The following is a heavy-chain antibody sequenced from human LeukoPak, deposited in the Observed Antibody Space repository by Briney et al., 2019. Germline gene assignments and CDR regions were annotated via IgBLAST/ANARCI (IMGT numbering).Heavy chain of an antibody. J-gene: IGHJ4*02. D-gene: IGHD6-19*01. CDR3: ARHAVAANFDY. CDR1: GFTFSSYG. CDR2: IWYDGSNK. V-gene: IGHV3-33*01. Sequence: GGSLRLSCAASGFTFSSYGMHWVRQAPGKGLEWVAVIWYDGSNKYYADSVKGRFTISRDNAKNSLYLQMNSLRAEDTAVYYCARHAVAANFDYWGQGTLVTVSS.